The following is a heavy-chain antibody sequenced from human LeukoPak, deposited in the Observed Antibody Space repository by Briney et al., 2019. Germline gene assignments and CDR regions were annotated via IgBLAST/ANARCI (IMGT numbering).Heavy chain of an antibody. CDR3: ARDDRYYYYGMDV. V-gene: IGHV1-2*02. J-gene: IGHJ6*02. Sequence: ASVKVSCKASGYTFTGYYMHWVRQAPGQGLEWVGWINPNSGGTNYAQKFQGRVTMTRDTSISTAYMELSRLRSDDTAVYYCARDDRYYYYGMDVWGQGTTVTVSS. CDR1: GYTFTGYY. CDR2: INPNSGGT.